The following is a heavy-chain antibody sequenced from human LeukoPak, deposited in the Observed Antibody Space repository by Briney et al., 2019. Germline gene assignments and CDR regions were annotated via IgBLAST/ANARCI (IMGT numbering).Heavy chain of an antibody. D-gene: IGHD3-16*01. V-gene: IGHV3-7*01. CDR2: IKEDGGEK. CDR1: GFTFSSYW. CDR3: ARDVHTFYFDY. J-gene: IGHJ4*02. Sequence: PGGSLRLSCADSGFTFSSYWMSWGRQAPGKGLEWVAGIKEDGGEKSYVDSVKGRFTISRDNARNSLFLQMNSLRAEDTAVYYCARDVHTFYFDYWGQGTLVTVSS.